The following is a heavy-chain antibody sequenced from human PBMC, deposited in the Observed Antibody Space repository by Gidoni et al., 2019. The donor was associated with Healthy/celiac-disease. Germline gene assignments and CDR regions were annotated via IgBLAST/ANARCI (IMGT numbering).Heavy chain of an antibody. D-gene: IGHD3-22*01. CDR2: IYWDDDK. CDR1: GFSRSTSGVG. V-gene: IGHV2-5*02. Sequence: QITLKESGPTLVKPTQTLTLTCTFSGFSRSTSGVGVGWIRQPQGKALEWLALIYWDDDKRYSPSLKSRLTITKDTSKNQVVLTMTNMDPVDTATHYCARYYDSSGYLDYWGQGTLVTVSS. CDR3: ARYYDSSGYLDY. J-gene: IGHJ4*02.